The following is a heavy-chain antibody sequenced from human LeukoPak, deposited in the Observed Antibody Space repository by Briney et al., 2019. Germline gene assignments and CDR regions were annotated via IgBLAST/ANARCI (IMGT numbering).Heavy chain of an antibody. CDR1: GYSISSGYF. D-gene: IGHD5-24*01. Sequence: ASETMSLTCTVSGYSISSGYFWGWIRPPPGKGLEWIGSIYHSGRTYYNPSLKRRVTISVDTTKNQFSLKLSSVTAADTAVYYWSRAERWLQFNDAFDIWGQGTMVTVSS. CDR3: SRAERWLQFNDAFDI. J-gene: IGHJ3*02. V-gene: IGHV4-38-2*02. CDR2: IYHSGRT.